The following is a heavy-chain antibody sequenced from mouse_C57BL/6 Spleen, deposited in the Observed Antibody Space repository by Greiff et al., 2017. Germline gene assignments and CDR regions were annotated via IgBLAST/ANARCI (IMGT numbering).Heavy chain of an antibody. CDR3: ARNSYSNGYYFDY. Sequence: VQGVESGPGLVAPSQSLSITCTVSGFSLTSYAISWVRQPPGKGLEWLGVIWTGGGTNYNSALKSRLSISKDNSKSQVFLKMNSLQTDDTARYYCARNSYSNGYYFDYWGQGTTLTVSS. V-gene: IGHV2-9-1*01. CDR1: GFSLTSYA. J-gene: IGHJ2*01. D-gene: IGHD2-5*01. CDR2: IWTGGGT.